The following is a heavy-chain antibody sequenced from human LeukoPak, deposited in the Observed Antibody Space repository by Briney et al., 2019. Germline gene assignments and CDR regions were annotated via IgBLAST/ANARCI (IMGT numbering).Heavy chain of an antibody. D-gene: IGHD6-19*01. CDR1: GFTFSSYG. J-gene: IGHJ4*02. V-gene: IGHV3-23*01. CDR2: ISGSGGST. CDR3: AKGNSGRYLAFDY. Sequence: GGSLRLSCAASGFTFSSYGMSWVRQAPGKGLEWVSGISGSGGSTYYADSVKGRFTISRDNSKNTLYLQMNSLRAEDTAVYYCAKGNSGRYLAFDYWGQGTLVTVSS.